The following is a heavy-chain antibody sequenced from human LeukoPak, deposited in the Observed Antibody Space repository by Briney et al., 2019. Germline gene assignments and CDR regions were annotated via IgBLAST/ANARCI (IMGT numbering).Heavy chain of an antibody. CDR2: IYYSGST. CDR1: GGSISSGDYY. V-gene: IGHV4-30-4*08. Sequence: TSETLSLTCTVSGGSISSGDYYWSWIRQPPGKGLEWIGYIYYSGSTYYNPSLKSRVTISVDTSKNQFSLKLSSVTAADTAVYYCARIIVVVPAAIRDYCYMDVWGKGTRSPSP. D-gene: IGHD2-2*01. J-gene: IGHJ6*03. CDR3: ARIIVVVPAAIRDYCYMDV.